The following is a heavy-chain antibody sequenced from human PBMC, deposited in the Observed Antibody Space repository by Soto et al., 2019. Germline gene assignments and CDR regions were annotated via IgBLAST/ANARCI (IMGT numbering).Heavy chain of an antibody. Sequence: ASVKVSCKASGGTFSSYAISWVRQAPGQGLEWMGGIIPIFGTANYAQKFQGRVTITADESTSTAYMELSSLRSEDTAVYYCARDSSKEVATSYPVFDYWGQGTLVTVSS. V-gene: IGHV1-69*13. CDR2: IIPIFGTA. CDR3: ARDSSKEVATSYPVFDY. D-gene: IGHD5-12*01. J-gene: IGHJ4*02. CDR1: GGTFSSYA.